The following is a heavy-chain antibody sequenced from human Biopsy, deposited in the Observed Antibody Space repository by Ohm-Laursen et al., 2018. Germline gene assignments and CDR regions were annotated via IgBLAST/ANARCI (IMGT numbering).Heavy chain of an antibody. D-gene: IGHD2/OR15-2a*01. CDR1: GGSVGDYF. Sequence: TLSLTCGVSGGSVGDYFLSWIRLVPGKRPEWIGYTYYRGTSETKPSLRSRVTTSVDISRNQFFLKMKSVTGADTAVYYCAACPFSGGPAFDIWGQGTTVIVSS. V-gene: IGHV4-59*02. CDR2: TYYRGTS. CDR3: AACPFSGGPAFDI. J-gene: IGHJ3*02.